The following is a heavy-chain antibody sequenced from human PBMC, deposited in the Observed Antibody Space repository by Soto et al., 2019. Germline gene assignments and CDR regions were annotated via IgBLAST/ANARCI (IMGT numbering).Heavy chain of an antibody. Sequence: QVQLVQSGAEVKKPGSSVKVSCKASGGTFSSYAISWVRQAPGQGLEWMGGIIPIFGTADYAQKFQGRVTITADESTTTAYVQRSSLTSEDTVVYYGAPPPCGDDGGSYYYGMDVWGQGTTVTVSS. CDR2: IIPIFGTA. V-gene: IGHV1-69*12. D-gene: IGHD4-17*01. CDR1: GGTFSSYA. J-gene: IGHJ6*02. CDR3: APPPCGDDGGSYYYGMDV.